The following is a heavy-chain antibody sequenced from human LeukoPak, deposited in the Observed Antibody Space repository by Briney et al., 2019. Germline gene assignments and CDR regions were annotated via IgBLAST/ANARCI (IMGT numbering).Heavy chain of an antibody. CDR3: AREIDDYSIVQSQYYGMDV. D-gene: IGHD4-11*01. J-gene: IGHJ6*02. V-gene: IGHV1-8*01. CDR1: GYTFTSYD. CDR2: MSPASGNT. Sequence: ASVKVSCKASGYTFTSYDLNWVRRATGQGLEWMGWMSPASGNTGYAQEFQGRVTMTRDTSVSTAYMELNSLRSEDTAVYYCAREIDDYSIVQSQYYGMDVWGQGTTVTVSS.